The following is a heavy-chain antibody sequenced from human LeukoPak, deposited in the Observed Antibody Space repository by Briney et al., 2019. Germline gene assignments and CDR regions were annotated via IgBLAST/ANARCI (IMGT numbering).Heavy chain of an antibody. CDR1: GYTFTSYA. CDR3: ARDWLMARWYFDF. V-gene: IGHV1-3*01. J-gene: IGHJ2*01. Sequence: ASVKVSCKAPGYTFTSYAMHWVRQAPGQRLEWMGWINAGNGNTKYSQKFQGRVTITRDTSASTAYMELSSLRSDDTAVYYCARDWLMARWYFDFWGRGTLVTVSS. CDR2: INAGNGNT. D-gene: IGHD2-8*01.